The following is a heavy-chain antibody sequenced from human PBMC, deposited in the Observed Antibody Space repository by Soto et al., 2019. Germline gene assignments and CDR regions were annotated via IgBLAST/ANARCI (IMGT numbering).Heavy chain of an antibody. Sequence: TGNGLEWMGWMNPNSGNTGYAQKFQGRVTMTRNTSISTAYMELSSLRSEDTAVYYCAICDCSSTCCQGAFDLQGQGTVV. J-gene: IGHJ3*01. CDR2: MNPNSGNT. V-gene: IGHV1-8*01. CDR3: AICDCSSTCCQGAFDL. D-gene: IGHD2-2*01.